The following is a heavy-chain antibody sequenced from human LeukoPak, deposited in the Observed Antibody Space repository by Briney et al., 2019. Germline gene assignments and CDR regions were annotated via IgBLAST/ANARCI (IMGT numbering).Heavy chain of an antibody. CDR2: IYYSGST. Sequence: PSETLSLTCTASGGSISSSTYYWGWIRQPPGKGLEGIGSIYYSGSTYYNPSLKSRVTISVDTSKNQFSLRPSSVPAAGTAVYYCASTPMVRGAPGYFDYWGQGTLVTASS. V-gene: IGHV4-39*07. J-gene: IGHJ4*02. CDR3: ASTPMVRGAPGYFDY. D-gene: IGHD3-10*01. CDR1: GGSISSSTYY.